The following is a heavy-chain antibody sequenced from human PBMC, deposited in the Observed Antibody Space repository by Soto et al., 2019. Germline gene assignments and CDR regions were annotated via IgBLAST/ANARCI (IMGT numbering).Heavy chain of an antibody. Sequence: QMQLQESGPGLVKPSETLSLTCSVSDDSVSSRDYYWGWIRQPPGKGLEWIGSFYYGGSTYYNWSLNSRVTISVDTSKNQFSLKLISVTAADSAFYYCAAARERALEWLLYFDYWGQGVLVTVSS. CDR1: DDSVSSRDYY. CDR2: FYYGGST. V-gene: IGHV4-39*01. CDR3: AAARERALEWLLYFDY. J-gene: IGHJ4*02. D-gene: IGHD3-3*01.